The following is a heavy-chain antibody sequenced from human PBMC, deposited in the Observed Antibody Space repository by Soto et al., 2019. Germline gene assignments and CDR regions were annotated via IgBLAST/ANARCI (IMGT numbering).Heavy chain of an antibody. CDR3: ATTVTTDYYYYGMDV. V-gene: IGHV5-51*01. CDR2: IYPGDSDT. J-gene: IGHJ6*02. Sequence: PGESLKISCKGSGYSFTSYWIGWVRQMPGKGLEWMGIIYPGDSDTRYSPSFQGQVTISADKSISTAYLQWSSLKASDTAMYYCATTVTTDYYYYGMDVWGQGTTVTVSS. D-gene: IGHD4-17*01. CDR1: GYSFTSYW.